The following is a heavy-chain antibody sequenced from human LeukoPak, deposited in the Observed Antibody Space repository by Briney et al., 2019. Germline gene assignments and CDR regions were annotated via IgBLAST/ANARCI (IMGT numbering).Heavy chain of an antibody. CDR3: ARALDV. Sequence: GGSLRLSCAASGFTVSSSYMTWVRQAPGKGLEWVSVIRSGGSTVYADSVKGRFTISRDNSKNTLYLQMNSLRAEDTAVYYCARALDVWGQGTTVTVSS. V-gene: IGHV3-53*01. J-gene: IGHJ6*02. CDR1: GFTVSSSY. CDR2: IRSGGST.